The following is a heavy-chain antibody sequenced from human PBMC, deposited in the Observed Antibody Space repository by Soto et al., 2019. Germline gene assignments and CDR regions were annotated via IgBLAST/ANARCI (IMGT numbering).Heavy chain of an antibody. D-gene: IGHD3-22*01. J-gene: IGHJ3*02. CDR3: AGYGVGSYYDSSGYRDAFDI. CDR2: ISAYNGNT. V-gene: IGHV1-18*01. Sequence: ASVKVSCKASGYTFTSCGISWVRQAPGQGREWMGWISAYNGNTNYAQKLQGRVTMNTDTSTSTAYMELRSLRSDDTAVYYGAGYGVGSYYDSSGYRDAFDIWGQGTMVTVSS. CDR1: GYTFTSCG.